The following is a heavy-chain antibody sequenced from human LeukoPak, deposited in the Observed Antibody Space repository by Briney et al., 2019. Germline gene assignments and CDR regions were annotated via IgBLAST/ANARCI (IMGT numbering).Heavy chain of an antibody. V-gene: IGHV1-2*02. Sequence: ASVKVSCKASGYTFTGYYMHWVRQAPGQGLEWMGWINPNSGGTNYAQKFQGRVTMTRDTSISTAYMELSRLRSDDTAVYCCARRYYYGSGSYYTLFDYWGQGTLVTVSS. CDR2: INPNSGGT. D-gene: IGHD3-10*01. CDR3: ARRYYYGSGSYYTLFDY. J-gene: IGHJ4*02. CDR1: GYTFTGYY.